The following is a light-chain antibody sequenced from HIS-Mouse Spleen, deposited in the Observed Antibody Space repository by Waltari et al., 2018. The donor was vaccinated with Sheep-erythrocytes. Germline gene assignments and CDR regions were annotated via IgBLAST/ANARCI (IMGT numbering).Light chain of an antibody. Sequence: RITCGGNNIGSKNVHWYQQKPGQAPVLVIYRDSNRPSGIPERFSGSNSGNTATLTISRAQAGDEADYYCQVWDSSTAVFGGGTKLTVL. CDR1: NIGSKN. CDR2: RDS. V-gene: IGLV3-9*01. CDR3: QVWDSSTAV. J-gene: IGLJ2*01.